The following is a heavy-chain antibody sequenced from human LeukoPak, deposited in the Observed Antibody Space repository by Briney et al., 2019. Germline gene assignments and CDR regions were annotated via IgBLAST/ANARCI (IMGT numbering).Heavy chain of an antibody. D-gene: IGHD3-10*01. CDR2: ISSSSYI. Sequence: GGSLRLSCAASGFTFSSYSMNSVRQAPGKGLEWVSSISSSSYIYYADSVKGRFTISRDNAKNSLYLQMNSLRAEDTAVYYCARSLRPYYFDYWGQGTLVTVSS. CDR3: ARSLRPYYFDY. J-gene: IGHJ4*02. CDR1: GFTFSSYS. V-gene: IGHV3-21*01.